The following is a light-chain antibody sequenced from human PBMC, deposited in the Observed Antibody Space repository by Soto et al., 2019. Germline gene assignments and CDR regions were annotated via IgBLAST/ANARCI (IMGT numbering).Light chain of an antibody. CDR2: DDN. Sequence: QSVLTQPPSVSAAPGQKVTISCSGSSSNIGGNSVSWYQQLPGTAPKLLIYDDNKRPSGIPDRFSGSKSGTSATLGITGFQTGEEADYYCGSWDSSLSAYVFGTGTKVT. V-gene: IGLV1-51*01. CDR1: SSNIGGNS. J-gene: IGLJ1*01. CDR3: GSWDSSLSAYV.